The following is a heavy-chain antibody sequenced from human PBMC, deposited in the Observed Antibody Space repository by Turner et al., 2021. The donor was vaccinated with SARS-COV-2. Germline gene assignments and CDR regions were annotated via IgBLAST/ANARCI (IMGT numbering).Heavy chain of an antibody. D-gene: IGHD3-10*01. CDR3: ATDEAAMVRGVIPYYYYGMDV. CDR2: FDPEDGET. Sequence: QVQLVQSGAEVKKPGASVKVSCKVSGYTLTELSMHWVRQAPGKGLEWMGGFDPEDGETIYAQKFQGRVTMTEDTSTDTAYMELSSLRSEDTAVYYCATDEAAMVRGVIPYYYYGMDVWGQGTTVTVSS. V-gene: IGHV1-24*01. J-gene: IGHJ6*02. CDR1: GYTLTELS.